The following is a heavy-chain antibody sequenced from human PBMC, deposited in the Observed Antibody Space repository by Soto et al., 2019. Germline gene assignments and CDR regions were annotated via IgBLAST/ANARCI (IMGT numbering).Heavy chain of an antibody. CDR1: GFSLSTSGVG. Sequence: SGPTLVNPTHPLTLTCTFSGFSLSTSGVGVGWIRQPPGKALEWLALIYWNDDKRYSPSLKSRLTISKDTSKSQVVLTMTNMDPVDTATYYCARASYDFWSGYHYYYYGMDVWGQGTTVTVSS. D-gene: IGHD3-3*01. J-gene: IGHJ6*02. CDR2: IYWNDDK. CDR3: ARASYDFWSGYHYYYYGMDV. V-gene: IGHV2-5*01.